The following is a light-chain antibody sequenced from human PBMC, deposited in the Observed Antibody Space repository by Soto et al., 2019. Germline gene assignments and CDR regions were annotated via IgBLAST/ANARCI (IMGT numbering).Light chain of an antibody. CDR3: CSFAVGAALV. CDR1: SSNVGTYDL. J-gene: IGLJ2*01. CDR2: EGT. V-gene: IGLV2-23*01. Sequence: QSALTQPASVSASPGQSITISCTGTSSNVGTYDLVSWYQHHPDKAPKLIIYEGTKRPSGISSRFSGSKSGNTASLTISGLQAEDDGDYYCCSFAVGAALVFGGGTKLTVL.